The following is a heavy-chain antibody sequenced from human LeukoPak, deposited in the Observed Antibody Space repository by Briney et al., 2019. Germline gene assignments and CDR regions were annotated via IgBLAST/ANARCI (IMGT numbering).Heavy chain of an antibody. V-gene: IGHV3-23*01. Sequence: GGSPRLSCAASGFTFSNYAMSWVRQAPGKGLEWVSAISDDGGDTKYAESVKGRFTISRDNSRNRLYLQMNSLRVEDTAIYYCGRDWKLDYWGQGILVTVSS. CDR3: GRDWKLDY. CDR1: GFTFSNYA. D-gene: IGHD1-1*01. CDR2: ISDDGGDT. J-gene: IGHJ4*02.